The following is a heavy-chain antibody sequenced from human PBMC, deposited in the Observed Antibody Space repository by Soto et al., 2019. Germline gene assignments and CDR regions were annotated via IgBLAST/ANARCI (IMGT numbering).Heavy chain of an antibody. CDR3: ARDGWSSSSEVEY. CDR2: IKQDGREK. V-gene: IGHV3-7*05. Sequence: EVQLVASGGGLVQPGGSLRLSCAASGFTFSSYWMRWVRQAPGKGLEWVANIKQDGREKYYVDYVKGRFTISGDNAKNSLYRKMKSLRAEDTAVYYCARDGWSSSSEVEYWGQGTLVTVSS. J-gene: IGHJ4*02. CDR1: GFTFSSYW. D-gene: IGHD6-6*01.